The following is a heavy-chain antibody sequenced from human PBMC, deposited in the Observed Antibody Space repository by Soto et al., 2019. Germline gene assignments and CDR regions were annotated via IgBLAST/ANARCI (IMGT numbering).Heavy chain of an antibody. V-gene: IGHV4-30-4*01. CDR3: ARETYEAHFDYDILTGQPIYYYYGMDV. D-gene: IGHD3-9*01. CDR2: IYYSGGT. J-gene: IGHJ6*02. CDR1: GGSISSGDYY. Sequence: SETLSLTCTVSGGSISSGDYYWSWIRQPPGKGLEWIGYIYYSGGTYYNPSLKSRVTISVDTSKNQFSLKLSSVTAADTAVYYCARETYEAHFDYDILTGQPIYYYYGMDVWGQGTTVTVSS.